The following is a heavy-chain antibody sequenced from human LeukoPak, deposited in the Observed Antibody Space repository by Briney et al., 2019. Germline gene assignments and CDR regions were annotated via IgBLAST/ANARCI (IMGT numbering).Heavy chain of an antibody. Sequence: SETLSLTCTVSGGSINSYYWSWIRQPAGKGLEWIGRIYTSGSTNYNPSLKSRVTMSVDTSKNQFSLKLSSVTAADTAVYYCARDSARWELPQYYFDYWGQGTLVTVSS. CDR1: GGSINSYY. CDR3: ARDSARWELPQYYFDY. J-gene: IGHJ4*02. CDR2: IYTSGST. D-gene: IGHD1-26*01. V-gene: IGHV4-4*07.